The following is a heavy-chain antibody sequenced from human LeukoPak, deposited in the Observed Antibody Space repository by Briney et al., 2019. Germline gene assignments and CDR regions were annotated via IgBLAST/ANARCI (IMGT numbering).Heavy chain of an antibody. Sequence: PSETLSLTCTVSGGSISSSSYYWGWIRQPPGKGLEWIGSIYYSGSTYYNPSLKSRVTISVDTSKNQFSLKLSSVTAADTAVYYCAREGATAGEAVAGTFDPWGQGTLVTVSS. V-gene: IGHV4-39*07. CDR2: IYYSGST. J-gene: IGHJ5*02. D-gene: IGHD6-19*01. CDR1: GGSISSSSYY. CDR3: AREGATAGEAVAGTFDP.